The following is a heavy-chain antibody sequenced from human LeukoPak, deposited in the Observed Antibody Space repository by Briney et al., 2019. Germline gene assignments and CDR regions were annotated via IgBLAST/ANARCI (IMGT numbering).Heavy chain of an antibody. Sequence: SVKVSCKASGGTFSSYAISWVRQAPGQGLEWMGGIIPIFGTANYAQKFQGRVTITADESTSTAYMELSSLRSEDTAVYYCAREGYYGSGSPPSLYFDYWGQGTLVTVSS. CDR2: IIPIFGTA. V-gene: IGHV1-69*13. J-gene: IGHJ4*02. CDR3: AREGYYGSGSPPSLYFDY. CDR1: GGTFSSYA. D-gene: IGHD3-10*01.